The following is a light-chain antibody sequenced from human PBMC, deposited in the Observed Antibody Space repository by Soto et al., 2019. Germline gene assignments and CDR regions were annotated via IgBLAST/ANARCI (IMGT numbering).Light chain of an antibody. CDR3: QKYSSVPV. CDR2: AAS. V-gene: IGKV1-27*01. J-gene: IGKJ3*01. Sequence: DIQMTQSPTSLSASVGDRVTITCRASQGIRNFVAWYQKKPGKAPKLLIYAASTLQPGVPSRFSGSGSGTDFTLTINSLQPEDVETYSCQKYSSVPVFGPGTKVEIK. CDR1: QGIRNF.